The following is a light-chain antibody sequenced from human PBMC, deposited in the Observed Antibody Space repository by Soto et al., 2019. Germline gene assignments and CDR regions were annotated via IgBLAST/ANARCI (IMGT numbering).Light chain of an antibody. CDR2: VAS. Sequence: DIQMTQSPSSLSASVGDRVTITCRASQSISSNLNWYQQKPGEAPKLLIYVASSLLSGVPSRFSGSESGTDYTLTISSLQHDDFGTCYCQQSYSTPYTSGHGTKLEIK. J-gene: IGKJ2*01. CDR1: QSISSN. CDR3: QQSYSTPYT. V-gene: IGKV1-39*01.